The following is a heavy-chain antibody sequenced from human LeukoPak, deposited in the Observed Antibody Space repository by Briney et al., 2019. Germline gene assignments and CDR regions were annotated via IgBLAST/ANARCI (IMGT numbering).Heavy chain of an antibody. CDR1: GFTVSSNY. D-gene: IGHD6-19*01. J-gene: IGHJ4*02. CDR2: LYGAGST. Sequence: GGSLRLSCAASGFTVSSNYMSWVRQAPGKGLEWVSVLYGAGSTYYADSVKGRFTISRHDSQNTLSLQMNSLRAEDTAVYYCARGGTPGFSTGRIDYWGQGTLVSVSS. V-gene: IGHV3-53*04. CDR3: ARGGTPGFSTGRIDY.